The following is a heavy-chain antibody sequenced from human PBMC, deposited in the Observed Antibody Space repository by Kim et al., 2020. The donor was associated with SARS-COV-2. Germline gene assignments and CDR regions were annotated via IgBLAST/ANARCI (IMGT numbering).Heavy chain of an antibody. V-gene: IGHV3-11*01. Sequence: GGSLRLSCAASGFTFSSYYMSWIRQAPGKGLEWVSYISNSGSTIYYADSVKGRFTISRDNAKNSLYLQMNSLRAEDTAVYYCARVDYDYIWGSYREKNYYYYGMDVWGQGTTVTVSS. CDR1: GFTFSSYY. D-gene: IGHD3-16*02. J-gene: IGHJ6*02. CDR2: ISNSGSTI. CDR3: ARVDYDYIWGSYREKNYYYYGMDV.